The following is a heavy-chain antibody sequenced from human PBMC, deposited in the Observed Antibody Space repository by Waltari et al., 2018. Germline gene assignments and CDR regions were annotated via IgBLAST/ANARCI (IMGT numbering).Heavy chain of an antibody. Sequence: EVQLVESGGGLVQPGGSLRLSCAASGFTFSSHWMTWVRQAPGKGLEWLANIKKDGSESYYGDSVKGRFTSSRDNTKNSLYLQMNSLRVEDTAVYYCARADYGGTADYDYWGQGTQVTVSS. CDR2: IKKDGSES. CDR1: GFTFSSHW. CDR3: ARADYGGTADYDY. D-gene: IGHD4-17*01. J-gene: IGHJ4*02. V-gene: IGHV3-7*04.